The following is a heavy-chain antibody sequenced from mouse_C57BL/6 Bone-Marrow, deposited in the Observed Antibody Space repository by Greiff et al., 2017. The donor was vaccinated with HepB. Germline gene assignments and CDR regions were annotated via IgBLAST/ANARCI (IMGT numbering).Heavy chain of an antibody. J-gene: IGHJ2*01. CDR2: ISGGGGNT. Sequence: DVQLVESGGGLVKPGGSLKLSCAASGFTFSSYTMSWVRQTPEKRLEWVATISGGGGNTYYPDSVKGRFTISRDNAKNTLYLQMSSLRSEDTALYYCARHGPHYYGSSPDYWGQGTTLTVSS. CDR3: ARHGPHYYGSSPDY. D-gene: IGHD1-1*01. CDR1: GFTFSSYT. V-gene: IGHV5-9*01.